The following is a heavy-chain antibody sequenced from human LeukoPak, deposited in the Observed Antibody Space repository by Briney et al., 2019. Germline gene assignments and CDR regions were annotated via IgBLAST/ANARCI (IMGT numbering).Heavy chain of an antibody. V-gene: IGHV3-74*01. CDR2: INNDGTST. CDR1: GFTVSSYR. J-gene: IGHJ4*02. CDR3: ARVSSVTLDD. Sequence: GGSLRLSCAASGFTVSSYRMHWVRQAPGKGLVWVSRINNDGTSTTYADSVEGRFTISRDNAKNTLYLQMNSLRAEGTAVYYCARVSSVTLDDWGQGTLVTVSS. D-gene: IGHD4-17*01.